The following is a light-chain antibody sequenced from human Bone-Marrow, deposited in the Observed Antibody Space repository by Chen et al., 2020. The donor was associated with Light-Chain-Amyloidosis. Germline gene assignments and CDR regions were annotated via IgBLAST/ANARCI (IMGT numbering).Light chain of an antibody. CDR2: RDT. V-gene: IGLV3-25*03. J-gene: IGLJ2*01. CDR3: QAADSSGTYEVI. Sequence: SYELTQPPSVSVSPGQTARITCSGDDLPTKYAYWYQQKTGQASVLVIHRDTERPSGISERFTGSSSGTTASLTISVVQAEDEADYHCQAADSSGTYEVIFGGGTKLIVL. CDR1: DLPTKY.